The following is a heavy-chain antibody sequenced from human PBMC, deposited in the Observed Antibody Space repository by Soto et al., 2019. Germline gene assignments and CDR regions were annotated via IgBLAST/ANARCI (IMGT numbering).Heavy chain of an antibody. J-gene: IGHJ4*02. CDR1: GFTFDDYA. Sequence: GGSLRLSCAASGFTFDDYAMHWVRQAPGKGLEWVSGISWNSGSIGYADSVKGRFTISRDNAKNSLYLQMDSLRAEDTALYYCAKGTTHSIGSFDYWGQGTLVTVSS. CDR3: AKGTTHSIGSFDY. D-gene: IGHD1-1*01. CDR2: ISWNSGSI. V-gene: IGHV3-9*01.